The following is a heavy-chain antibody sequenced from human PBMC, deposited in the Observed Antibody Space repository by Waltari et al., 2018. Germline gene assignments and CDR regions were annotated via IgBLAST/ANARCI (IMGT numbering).Heavy chain of an antibody. CDR2: VYPEDGET. CDR3: ATAPQWELLYYYYYMDV. CDR1: GYTFTDYY. Sequence: EVQLVQSGAEVKTPGATVKISCQASGYTFTDYYMHWVQQAPGQGLEWMGRVYPEDGETIYAEKFQGRVTITADTSTDTAYMELSSLRSEDTAVYYCATAPQWELLYYYYYMDVWGKGTTVTVSS. D-gene: IGHD1-26*01. V-gene: IGHV1-69-2*01. J-gene: IGHJ6*03.